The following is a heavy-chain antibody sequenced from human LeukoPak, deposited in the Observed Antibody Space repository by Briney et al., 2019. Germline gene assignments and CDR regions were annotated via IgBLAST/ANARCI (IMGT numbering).Heavy chain of an antibody. Sequence: PSETLSLTCTVSGGSISSSSYYWGWIRQPPGKGLEWIGEINHSGSTNYNPSLKSRVTISVDTSKNQFSLKLSSVTAADTAVYYCARHRNWNPAEDVWGKGTTVTVSS. V-gene: IGHV4-39*01. CDR3: ARHRNWNPAEDV. J-gene: IGHJ6*04. D-gene: IGHD1-1*01. CDR2: INHSGST. CDR1: GGSISSSSYY.